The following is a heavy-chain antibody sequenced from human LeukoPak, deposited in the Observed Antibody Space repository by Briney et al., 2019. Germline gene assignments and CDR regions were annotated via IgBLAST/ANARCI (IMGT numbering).Heavy chain of an antibody. J-gene: IGHJ4*02. CDR1: GGSSSDYY. D-gene: IGHD5-12*01. CDR3: ARGRLIVAPGVYYFEY. CDR2: IYYRGGT. V-gene: IGHV4-59*08. Sequence: SETLSLTCTVSGGSSSDYYWSWIRQPPGKGLEWIGNIYYRGGTNYNPSLERRVTISGDTSKNEFSLKLTSVTAADTAVYYCARGRLIVAPGVYYFEYWGQGTLVTVSS.